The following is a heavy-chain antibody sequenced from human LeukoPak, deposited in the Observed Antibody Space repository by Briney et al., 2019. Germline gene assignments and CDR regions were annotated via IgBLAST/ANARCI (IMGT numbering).Heavy chain of an antibody. CDR1: GFMFSTYA. D-gene: IGHD6-13*01. CDR2: ISGTGGST. Sequence: SGGSLRLSCAGSGFMFSTYAMSWVRQAPGQGLEWISGISGTGGSTYYADSVKGRFTISRDNSKNTLYLQMNSLRAEDTAVYYCARDRQLILYSSSWGIFDYWGQGTLVTVSS. CDR3: ARDRQLILYSSSWGIFDY. J-gene: IGHJ4*02. V-gene: IGHV3-23*01.